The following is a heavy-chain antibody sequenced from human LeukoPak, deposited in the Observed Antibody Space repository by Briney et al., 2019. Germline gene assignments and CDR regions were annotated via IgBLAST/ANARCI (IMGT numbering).Heavy chain of an antibody. CDR2: IYYSGST. V-gene: IGHV4-39*01. Sequence: SETLSLTCTVSGGSISSSSYYWGWIRQPPGKGLEWIGSIYYSGSTYYNPSLKSRVTISVDTSKNQFSLKLSSVTAADTAMYYCARPEYYDSSGYPLDYWGQGTLVTVSS. D-gene: IGHD3-22*01. CDR1: GGSISSSSYY. J-gene: IGHJ4*02. CDR3: ARPEYYDSSGYPLDY.